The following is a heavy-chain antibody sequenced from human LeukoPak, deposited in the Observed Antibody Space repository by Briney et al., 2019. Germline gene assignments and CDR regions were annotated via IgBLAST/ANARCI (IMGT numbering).Heavy chain of an antibody. J-gene: IGHJ4*02. V-gene: IGHV3-23*01. CDR1: GFTLSSYA. CDR2: ISGSGGST. Sequence: GGSLRLSCAASGFTLSSYAMSWVRQAPGKGLEWVSAISGSGGSTYYADSVKGRFTISRDNSKNTLYLQMNSLRAEDTAVYYCAKSQKDHPFFDYWGQGTLVTVSS. CDR3: AKSQKDHPFFDY.